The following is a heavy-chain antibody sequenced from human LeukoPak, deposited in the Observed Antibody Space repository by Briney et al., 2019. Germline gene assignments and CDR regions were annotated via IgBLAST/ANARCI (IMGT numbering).Heavy chain of an antibody. CDR1: GYTFTSYD. J-gene: IGHJ6*03. CDR3: ARVPRTAMATYYMDV. CDR2: MNPNSGNT. V-gene: IGHV1-8*03. Sequence: ASVKVSCKASGYTFTSYDINWVRQATGQGLEWMGWMNPNSGNTGYAQKFQGRVTITRNTSISTAYMELSSLRSEGTAVYYCARVPRTAMATYYMDVWGKGTTVTVSS. D-gene: IGHD5-18*01.